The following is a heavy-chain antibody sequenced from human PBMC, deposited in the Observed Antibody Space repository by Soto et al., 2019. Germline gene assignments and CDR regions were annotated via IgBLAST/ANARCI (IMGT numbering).Heavy chain of an antibody. J-gene: IGHJ4*02. CDR2: INHSGRA. D-gene: IGHD2-15*01. CDR1: GVSFSDYY. CDR3: ARGPQDGLNCSGGSCQIDF. Sequence: QVQLRQCGAGLLKSSETLSLTCAVYGVSFSDYYWRWIRQSPGKGLEWIGEINHSGRANCNPSLKSRVTISVDASKNHFSLRLSSVTAADTAVYYCARGPQDGLNCSGGSCQIDFWGQGTLVTVSS. V-gene: IGHV4-34*01.